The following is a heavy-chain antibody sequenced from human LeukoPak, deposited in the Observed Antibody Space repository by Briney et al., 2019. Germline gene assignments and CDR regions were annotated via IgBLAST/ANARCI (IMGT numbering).Heavy chain of an antibody. CDR1: GYTFTSYD. J-gene: IGHJ5*02. Sequence: ASVKVSCKASGYTFTSYDINWVRQATGQGLEWMGWMNPNSGNTGYAQKFQGGVTMTRNTSISTAYMELSSLRSEDTAVYYCARGYYGSGSYNWFDPWGQGTLVTVSS. V-gene: IGHV1-8*01. CDR2: MNPNSGNT. D-gene: IGHD3-10*01. CDR3: ARGYYGSGSYNWFDP.